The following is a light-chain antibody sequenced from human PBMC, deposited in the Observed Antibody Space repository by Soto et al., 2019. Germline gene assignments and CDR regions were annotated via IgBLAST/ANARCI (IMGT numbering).Light chain of an antibody. Sequence: EIVMTQSPATLSVSPVERATLSCRASQSVSSNLAWYQQKPGQAPRLLIYGASTRATGIPARFSGSGSGTEFTLTISSLQSEDFAVYYCQQYNNWPDTFGQGTKVDIK. CDR3: QQYNNWPDT. CDR2: GAS. J-gene: IGKJ1*01. V-gene: IGKV3-15*01. CDR1: QSVSSN.